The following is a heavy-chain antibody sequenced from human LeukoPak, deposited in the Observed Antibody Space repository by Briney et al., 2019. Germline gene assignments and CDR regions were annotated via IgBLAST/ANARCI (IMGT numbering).Heavy chain of an antibody. V-gene: IGHV3-53*01. J-gene: IGHJ4*02. CDR1: GFTVSSAY. Sequence: GGSLRLSCAASGFTVSSAYMTWVRQASGKGLEWVSAIYIGGSTYYADSVKGRFTISRDNSRNTLYLQMNSLRTEDTAVYYCARGGYGSATYYNNFDYWGQGTLVTVSS. CDR2: IYIGGST. D-gene: IGHD3-10*01. CDR3: ARGGYGSATYYNNFDY.